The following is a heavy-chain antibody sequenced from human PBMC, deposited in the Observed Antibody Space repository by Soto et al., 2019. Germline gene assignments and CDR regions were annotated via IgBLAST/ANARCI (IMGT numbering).Heavy chain of an antibody. D-gene: IGHD3-10*01. J-gene: IGHJ6*03. CDR1: GDSISSSSYY. Sequence: HLQLQESGPGLVKPSETLSLTCTVSGDSISSSSYYWGWIRQPPGKGLEWMGSFYYRGSTHYHPSLKSPVTILVDTSKNPFSLELSSVTAADTAVYFCARHRITMSRGLNYYYMDVWGKGTTVTVSS. V-gene: IGHV4-39*01. CDR3: ARHRITMSRGLNYYYMDV. CDR2: FYYRGST.